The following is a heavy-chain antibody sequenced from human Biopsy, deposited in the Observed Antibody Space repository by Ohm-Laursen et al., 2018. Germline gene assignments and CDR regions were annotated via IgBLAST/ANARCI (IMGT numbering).Heavy chain of an antibody. J-gene: IGHJ6*02. D-gene: IGHD6-13*01. Sequence: TQTLTLTCDFSGFSLSARGMCVSWIRQPPAKALEWLARLDWDDYHALRVSPKDRLTISNATSENQVVLTMTNTDPADTGTYFCARTPIAIFSAGLVYRHRRHLQGMDVWGQGTAVTVS. V-gene: IGHV2-70*11. CDR3: ARTPIAIFSAGLVYRHRRHLQGMDV. CDR2: LDWDDYH. CDR1: GFSLSARGMC.